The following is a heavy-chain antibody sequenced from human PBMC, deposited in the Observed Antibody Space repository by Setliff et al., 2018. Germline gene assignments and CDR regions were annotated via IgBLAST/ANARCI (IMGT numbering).Heavy chain of an antibody. J-gene: IGHJ4*02. CDR3: AGTPARGTTWLSPFDY. Sequence: SETLSLTCIVSGGSVDSGTHYWSWIRQPAGKVPEWIGLIQGTGNTNYNPSLQSRATISIDTSKNQISLKITSVTAADTALYSCAGTPARGTTWLSPFDYWGQGIQVTVSS. CDR2: IQGTGNT. V-gene: IGHV4-61*02. CDR1: GGSVDSGTHY. D-gene: IGHD3-9*01.